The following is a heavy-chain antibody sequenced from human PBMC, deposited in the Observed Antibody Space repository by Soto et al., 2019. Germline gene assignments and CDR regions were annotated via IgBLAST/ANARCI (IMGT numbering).Heavy chain of an antibody. D-gene: IGHD2-2*01. V-gene: IGHV1-18*01. CDR1: GYTFSNYG. CDR2: ISLYSDGT. Sequence: ASVKVSCKTSGYTFSNYGITWVRQAPGQPLEWLGWISLYSDGTNYAKKFQGRVSMTTDTSTTTAYMERRSLRSDDTAVYYCARVVPGAEAWFGPWGQGTLVTVSS. J-gene: IGHJ5*02. CDR3: ARVVPGAEAWFGP.